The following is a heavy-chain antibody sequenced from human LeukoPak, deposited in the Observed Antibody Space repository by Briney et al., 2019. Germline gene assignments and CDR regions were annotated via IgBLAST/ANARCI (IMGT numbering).Heavy chain of an antibody. Sequence: SETLSLTCTVSGGSISSYYWSWIRQPPGKGLEWIGYIYYRGSTNYNPSLKSRVTISVDTSKNQFSLKLSSVTAADTAVYYCARLDTAMVTGFDYWGQGTLVTVSS. CDR2: IYYRGST. CDR1: GGSISSYY. J-gene: IGHJ4*02. V-gene: IGHV4-59*01. CDR3: ARLDTAMVTGFDY. D-gene: IGHD5-18*01.